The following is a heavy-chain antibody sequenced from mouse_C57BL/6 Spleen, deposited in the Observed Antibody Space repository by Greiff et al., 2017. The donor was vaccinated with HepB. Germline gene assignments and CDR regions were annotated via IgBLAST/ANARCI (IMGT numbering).Heavy chain of an antibody. Sequence: QVQLQQPGAELVKPGASVKLSCKASGYTFTSYWMQWVKQRPGQGLEWIGEIDPSDSYTNYNQKFKGKATLTVDTSSSTAYMQLSSLTSEDSAVYYCARANYDDYWGQGTTPTVSS. CDR3: ARANYDDY. J-gene: IGHJ2*01. CDR2: IDPSDSYT. CDR1: GYTFTSYW. D-gene: IGHD2-4*01. V-gene: IGHV1-50*01.